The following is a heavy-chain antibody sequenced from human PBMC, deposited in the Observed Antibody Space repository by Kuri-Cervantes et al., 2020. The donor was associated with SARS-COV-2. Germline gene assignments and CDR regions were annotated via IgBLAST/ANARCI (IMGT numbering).Heavy chain of an antibody. CDR3: ARDFSTWIQLWLSHGMDV. Sequence: SVKVSCKASGGTFSSYAISWVRQAPGQGLEWMGGIIPIFGTANYAQKFQGRVTMTRDTSTSTVYMELSSLRSEDTAVYYCARDFSTWIQLWLSHGMDVWGQGTTVTVSS. J-gene: IGHJ6*02. CDR2: IIPIFGTA. D-gene: IGHD5-18*01. CDR1: GGTFSSYA. V-gene: IGHV1-69*05.